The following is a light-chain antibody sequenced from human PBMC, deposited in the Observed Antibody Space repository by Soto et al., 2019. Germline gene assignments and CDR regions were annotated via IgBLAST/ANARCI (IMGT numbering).Light chain of an antibody. Sequence: EIVLTQSPGTLSLSPGERATLSCRASQSVSSNNLAWYQQRPGQAPRVVIYGASTRATGIPERLSGSGSGTDFTITISRLEPEDVAVYYCPQYGRSPFTFGPGTKVDIK. CDR2: GAS. CDR3: PQYGRSPFT. J-gene: IGKJ3*01. CDR1: QSVSSNN. V-gene: IGKV3-20*01.